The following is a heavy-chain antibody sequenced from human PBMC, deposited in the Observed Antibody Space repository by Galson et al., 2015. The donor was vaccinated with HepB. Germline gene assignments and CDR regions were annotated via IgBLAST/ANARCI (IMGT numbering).Heavy chain of an antibody. CDR1: GYIFTSYG. CDR3: ARDGYYDFWSGYSNYFDY. Sequence: SVKVSCKASGYIFTSYGISWVRQAPGQGLEWMGWISAYNGNTNYAQKLQGRVTMTTDTSTSTAYMELRSLRSDDTAVYYCARDGYYDFWSGYSNYFDYWGQGTLVTVSS. J-gene: IGHJ4*02. V-gene: IGHV1-18*04. D-gene: IGHD3-3*01. CDR2: ISAYNGNT.